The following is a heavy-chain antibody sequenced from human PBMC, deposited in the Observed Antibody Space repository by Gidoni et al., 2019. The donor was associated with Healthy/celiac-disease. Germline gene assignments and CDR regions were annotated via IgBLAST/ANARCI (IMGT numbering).Heavy chain of an antibody. Sequence: GVVQPGRSLRLSCAASGFTFSSYGMHWVRQAPGKGLEWVAVIAYDGSNKYYADSVKGRFTISRDNSKNTLYLQMNSLRAEDTAVYYCAKDLLQQPDPFDPWGQGTLVTVSS. CDR2: IAYDGSNK. D-gene: IGHD6-13*01. J-gene: IGHJ5*02. CDR1: GFTFSSYG. V-gene: IGHV3-30*18. CDR3: AKDLLQQPDPFDP.